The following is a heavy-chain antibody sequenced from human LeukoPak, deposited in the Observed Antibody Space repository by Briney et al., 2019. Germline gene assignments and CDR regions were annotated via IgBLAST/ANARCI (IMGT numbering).Heavy chain of an antibody. V-gene: IGHV3-74*01. CDR1: GFTFSSYW. CDR2: INSDGSST. J-gene: IGHJ3*02. Sequence: PGGSLRLSCAASGFTFSSYWMHWVRQAPGKGLVWVPRINSDGSSTSYADSVKGRFTISRDNAKNTLYLQMNSLRAEDTAVYYCARDKKECVGEFPVAFDIWGQGTMVTVSS. D-gene: IGHD3-10*01. CDR3: ARDKKECVGEFPVAFDI.